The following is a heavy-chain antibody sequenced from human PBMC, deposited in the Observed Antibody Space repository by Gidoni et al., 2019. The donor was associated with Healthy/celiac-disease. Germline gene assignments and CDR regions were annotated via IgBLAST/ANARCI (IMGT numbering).Heavy chain of an antibody. CDR2: ISWNSGSI. V-gene: IGHV3-9*01. CDR1: GFTFDDYA. Sequence: EVQLVESGGGLVQPGRSLRLSCAASGFTFDDYAMHWVRQAPGKGLEWVSGISWNSGSIGYADSVKGRFTIPRDNAKNSLYLQMNSLRAEDTALYYCAKDPPGNYGSGSYPWNWGQGTLVTVSS. J-gene: IGHJ4*02. D-gene: IGHD3-10*01. CDR3: AKDPPGNYGSGSYPWN.